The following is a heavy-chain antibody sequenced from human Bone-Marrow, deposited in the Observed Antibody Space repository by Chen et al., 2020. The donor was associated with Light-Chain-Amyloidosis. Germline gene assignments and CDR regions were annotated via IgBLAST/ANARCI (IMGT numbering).Heavy chain of an antibody. D-gene: IGHD5-12*01. CDR1: GGSLSSSTYY. J-gene: IGHJ4*02. CDR2: IYYSGST. Sequence: QLQLQESGPGLVKPSETLSLTCPVSGGSLSSSTYYWGWIRQPPGKGLEWIGTIYYSGSTYYNPSLKSRVTISVDTSKNQFSLNLSSVTAADTAVYYCAGHSGYHYFDNWGQGTPVTVSS. V-gene: IGHV4-39*01. CDR3: AGHSGYHYFDN.